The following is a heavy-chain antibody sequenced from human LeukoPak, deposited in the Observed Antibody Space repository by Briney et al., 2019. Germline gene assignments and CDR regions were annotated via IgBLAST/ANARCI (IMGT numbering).Heavy chain of an antibody. CDR3: ARSRDGYNSDAFDI. V-gene: IGHV3-30-3*01. D-gene: IGHD5-24*01. Sequence: GRSLRLSCAASGFTFSSYAMHWVRQAPGKGLEWVTVLSYDVSNKYYADSVKGRFTISRDNSKNTLYLQMNSLRAEDTAVYYCARSRDGYNSDAFDIWGQGTMVTVSS. J-gene: IGHJ3*02. CDR2: LSYDVSNK. CDR1: GFTFSSYA.